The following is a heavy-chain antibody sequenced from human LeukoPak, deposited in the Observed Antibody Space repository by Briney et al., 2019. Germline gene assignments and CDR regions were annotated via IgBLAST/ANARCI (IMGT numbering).Heavy chain of an antibody. CDR1: GGTFSSYA. CDR3: ARDLHYDSSGYYPGAFDI. D-gene: IGHD3-22*01. J-gene: IGHJ3*02. V-gene: IGHV1-69*05. Sequence: SVKVSSKASGGTFSSYAISWVRQAPGQGLEWMGGIIPIFGTANYAQKFQGRVTITTDESTSTAYMELSSLRSEDTAVYYCARDLHYDSSGYYPGAFDIWGQGTMVTVSS. CDR2: IIPIFGTA.